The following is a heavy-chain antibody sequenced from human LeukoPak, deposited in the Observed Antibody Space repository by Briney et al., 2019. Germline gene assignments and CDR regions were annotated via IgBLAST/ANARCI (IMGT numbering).Heavy chain of an antibody. CDR3: ARALYDFWSGYYMGLGDY. V-gene: IGHV3-7*01. CDR1: GFMFSTYW. Sequence: GSLRLSCAASGFMFSTYWMTWVRQAPGKGLEWVANIKRDGSEKYYVDFVKGRFTISRDNAKNSLYLQLNSLRAEDTAVYYCARALYDFWSGYYMGLGDYWGQGTLVTVSS. J-gene: IGHJ4*02. CDR2: IKRDGSEK. D-gene: IGHD3-3*01.